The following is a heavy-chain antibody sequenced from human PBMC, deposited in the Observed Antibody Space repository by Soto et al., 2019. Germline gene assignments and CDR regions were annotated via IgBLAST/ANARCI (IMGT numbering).Heavy chain of an antibody. J-gene: IGHJ4*02. Sequence: ASVKVSCKASGYSFTVYYMHWVRQAPGQGLEWMGWINPNSGGTNYAQKFQGWVTMTRDTSISTAYMELSRLRSDDTAVYYCARDLTMEGHFDYWGQGTLVTVSS. CDR2: INPNSGGT. V-gene: IGHV1-2*04. CDR1: GYSFTVYY. D-gene: IGHD3-3*01. CDR3: ARDLTMEGHFDY.